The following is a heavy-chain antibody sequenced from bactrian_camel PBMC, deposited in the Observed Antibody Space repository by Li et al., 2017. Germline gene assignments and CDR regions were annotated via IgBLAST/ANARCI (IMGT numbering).Heavy chain of an antibody. J-gene: IGHJ4*01. CDR3: AVDILICDLIASMSV. V-gene: IGHV3S1*01. CDR1: GHIDSSFC. CDR2: ILTGTGGT. D-gene: IGHD4*01. Sequence: QVQLVESGGGSVQAGGSLTISCTPSGHIDSSFCMGWFRQVPGGRREGVAAILTGTGGTWYVDSVKGRFTISQDNANNTIYLQMDNLTPEDTAMYYCAVDILICDLIASMSVGGQGTQVTVS.